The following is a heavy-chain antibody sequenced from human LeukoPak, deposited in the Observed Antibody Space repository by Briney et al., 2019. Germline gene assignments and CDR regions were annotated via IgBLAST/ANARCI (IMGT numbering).Heavy chain of an antibody. Sequence: GGSLRLSCAASGFTFSSYAMSWVRQAPGKGLEWVSAISGSGGSTYYADSVKGRFTISRDNAKASVYLQMNRLRAEDTAVYYCARAKGYTSSYSFDYWGQGILVTVSS. CDR3: ARAKGYTSSYSFDY. CDR1: GFTFSSYA. V-gene: IGHV3-23*01. J-gene: IGHJ4*02. CDR2: ISGSGGST. D-gene: IGHD3-10*01.